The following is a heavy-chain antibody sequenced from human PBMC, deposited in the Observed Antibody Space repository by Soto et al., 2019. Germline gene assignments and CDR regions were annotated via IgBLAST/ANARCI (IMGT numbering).Heavy chain of an antibody. CDR1: CYTFTNYG. Sequence: SVEVSFKASCYTFTNYGFSWVREAPGQRLEWMGWISAYNGNTNYAQKLQDRVTMTTDTSTSTAYMELRSLRSDDTAVYYCARDRTDYYDSSNYWWLWGQGTLVSVSS. J-gene: IGHJ4*02. D-gene: IGHD3-22*01. CDR2: ISAYNGNT. CDR3: ARDRTDYYDSSNYWWL. V-gene: IGHV1-18*01.